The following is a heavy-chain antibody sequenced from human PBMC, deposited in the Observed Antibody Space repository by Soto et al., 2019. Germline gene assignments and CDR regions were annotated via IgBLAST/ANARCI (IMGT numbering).Heavy chain of an antibody. Sequence: EVQLVESGGGLVQPGGSLRLSCAASGFTFSNFWMHWVRQVPGKGLVWVSRINSDGSSTSYADSVKGRFTISRDNAKNTVYLQMNSLRAEDTAVYYCARDGYYHSSGYWDWFDPWGQGTLVTVSS. D-gene: IGHD3-22*01. CDR3: ARDGYYHSSGYWDWFDP. CDR2: INSDGSST. J-gene: IGHJ5*02. V-gene: IGHV3-74*01. CDR1: GFTFSNFW.